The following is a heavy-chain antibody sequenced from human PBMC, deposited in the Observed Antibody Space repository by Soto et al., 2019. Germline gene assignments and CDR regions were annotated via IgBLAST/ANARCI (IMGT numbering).Heavy chain of an antibody. CDR1: GFTFSSYA. D-gene: IGHD6-19*01. Sequence: PGGSLRLSCAASGFTFSSYAMHWVRQAPGKGLEWVAVISYDGSNKYYADSVKGRFTISRDNSKNTLYLQMNSLGAEDTAVYYCARSIAVAGISYYYYYGMDVWGQGTTVTVSS. V-gene: IGHV3-30-3*01. CDR3: ARSIAVAGISYYYYYGMDV. CDR2: ISYDGSNK. J-gene: IGHJ6*02.